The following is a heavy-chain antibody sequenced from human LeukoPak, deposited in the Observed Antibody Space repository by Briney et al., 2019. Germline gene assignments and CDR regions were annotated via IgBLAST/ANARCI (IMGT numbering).Heavy chain of an antibody. CDR2: ISRSGPT. CDR3: AKGESFAFAT. CDR1: GSTFSRYD. V-gene: IGHV3-23*01. Sequence: GGSLRLSCTTSGSTFSRYDMQWVRQAPGKGLEWVSGISRSGPTYYRDSVRGRFTISRDNSKNTLYLQMNSLRAEDTAVYYCAKGESFAFATWGQGTMVTVSS. D-gene: IGHD2-21*01. J-gene: IGHJ3*02.